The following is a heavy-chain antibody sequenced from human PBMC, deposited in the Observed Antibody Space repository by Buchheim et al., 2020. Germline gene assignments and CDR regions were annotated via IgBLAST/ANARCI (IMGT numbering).Heavy chain of an antibody. J-gene: IGHJ4*02. D-gene: IGHD3-10*01. CDR1: GFTFSSFA. CDR3: AKGGGITMVRGVRPIDY. V-gene: IGHV3-23*01. Sequence: EVQLLESGGGLVQPGGSLRLSCAASGFTFSSFAMGWVRQAPGEGLEWVSVISGSGGSTYYEDSVKGRFTITRDNPTNTLYLQMNSLIAEDTAVYYCAKGGGITMVRGVRPIDYWGQGTL. CDR2: ISGSGGST.